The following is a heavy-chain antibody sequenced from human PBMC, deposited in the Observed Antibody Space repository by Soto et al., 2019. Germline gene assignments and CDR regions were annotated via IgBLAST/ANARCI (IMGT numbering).Heavy chain of an antibody. CDR2: ISYDGSNK. J-gene: IGHJ2*01. Sequence: QVQLVESGGGVVQPGRSLRLSCAASGFTFSSYGMHWVRQAPGKGLEWVAVISYDGSNKYYADSVKGRFTISRENSKNTLYLQMNSLRAEDTAVYYCAKLVTTESYFDLWGRGTLVTVSS. D-gene: IGHD4-17*01. CDR3: AKLVTTESYFDL. V-gene: IGHV3-30*18. CDR1: GFTFSSYG.